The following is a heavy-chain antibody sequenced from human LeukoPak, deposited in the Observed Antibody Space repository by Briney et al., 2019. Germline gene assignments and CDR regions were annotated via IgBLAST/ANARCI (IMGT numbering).Heavy chain of an antibody. CDR1: GYIVTDSA. J-gene: IGHJ6*03. V-gene: IGHV1-3*03. CDR3: AGGRGTSGSNRDFYYYYYMDV. Sequence: ASLKLSCTASGYIVTDSAINCLRQAPGHSPEWRGWMNAGNGNTKYSQKFQARITLIRDTSAATAYMELSSLRHEDLAVYYCAGGRGTSGSNRDFYYYYYMDVWGKGTTVTVSS. D-gene: IGHD2-15*01. CDR2: MNAGNGNT.